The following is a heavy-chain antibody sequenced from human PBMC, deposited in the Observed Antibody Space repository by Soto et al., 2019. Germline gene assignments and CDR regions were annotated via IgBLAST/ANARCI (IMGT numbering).Heavy chain of an antibody. V-gene: IGHV1-69*13. CDR3: ARDRPDIVVVVAAPGTNWFDP. CDR1: GGTFSSYA. Sequence: SVKVSCKASGGTFSSYAISWVRQAPGQGLEWMGGIIPIFGTANYAQKFQGRVTITADESTSTAYMELSSLRSEDTAVYYCARDRPDIVVVVAAPGTNWFDPWGQGTLVTVYS. J-gene: IGHJ5*02. CDR2: IIPIFGTA. D-gene: IGHD2-15*01.